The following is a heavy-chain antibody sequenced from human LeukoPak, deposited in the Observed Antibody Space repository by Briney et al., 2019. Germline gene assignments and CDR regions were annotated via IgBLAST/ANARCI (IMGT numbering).Heavy chain of an antibody. CDR1: GDSISSYY. J-gene: IGHJ4*02. D-gene: IGHD3-22*01. CDR3: ARVGDTSGYFYYFDN. V-gene: IGHV4-59*08. CDR2: ISYGGGT. Sequence: SETLSLTCTVSGDSISSYYWSWIRQPPGKGLEWVGYISYGGGTTYNASLKHRLSMSMDTSKNQLSLRLSSVTAADTALYYCARVGDTSGYFYYFDNWGQGTLVTVSS.